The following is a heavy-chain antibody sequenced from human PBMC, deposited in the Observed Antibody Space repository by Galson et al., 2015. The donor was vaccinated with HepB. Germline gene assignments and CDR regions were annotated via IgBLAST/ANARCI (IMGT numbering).Heavy chain of an antibody. D-gene: IGHD2-2*01. CDR2: IKSKADGGTT. CDR3: TADTPAPLSSIDS. Sequence: SLRLSCAASGFTFGDAWMSWVRQAPGKGLEWVGRIKSKADGGTTEYAAPVKGRFTISRDDSINMLYLQMNSLKAEDTAVYYCTADTPAPLSSIDSWGQGTLVTVSS. J-gene: IGHJ4*02. CDR1: GFTFGDAW. V-gene: IGHV3-15*01.